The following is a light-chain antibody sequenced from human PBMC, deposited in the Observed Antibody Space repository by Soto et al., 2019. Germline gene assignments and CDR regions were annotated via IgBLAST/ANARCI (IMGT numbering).Light chain of an antibody. CDR1: QSVNRW. V-gene: IGKV1-5*01. J-gene: IGKJ4*01. Sequence: DIQMTQSPSTLSASVGDRVTITCRASQSVNRWVAWYQQKPGKVPKFLIYDASSLESGVPSRFSGSSSGTKFTLTISSLQPDDFATYYCQQYDKYPLTFGGGTKVEI. CDR3: QQYDKYPLT. CDR2: DAS.